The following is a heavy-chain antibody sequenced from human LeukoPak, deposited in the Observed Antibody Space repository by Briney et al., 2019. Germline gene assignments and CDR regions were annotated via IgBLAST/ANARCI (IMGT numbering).Heavy chain of an antibody. CDR3: AADYYDSSGYSQDY. V-gene: IGHV1-58*02. CDR1: GFTFTSSA. Sequence: ASEDVSCKASGFTFTSSAMQWVRQARGQPREGIGWMVVGSGNTNYAQKFQERVTITRDMSTSTAYMELSSLRSEDTAVYYCAADYYDSSGYSQDYWGQGTLVTVSS. CDR2: MVVGSGNT. D-gene: IGHD3-22*01. J-gene: IGHJ4*02.